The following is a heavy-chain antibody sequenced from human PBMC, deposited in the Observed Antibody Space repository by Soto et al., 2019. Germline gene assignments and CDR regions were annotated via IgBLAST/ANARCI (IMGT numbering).Heavy chain of an antibody. CDR2: FFSGGST. J-gene: IGHJ3*02. CDR3: ALWSDAFDI. V-gene: IGHV3-66*01. D-gene: IGHD3-16*01. Sequence: GGSLRLSCAASGFTVSSNYMSWVRQAPGKGLEWFSFFFSGGSTYYADSVKGSFTISRDNSKNTLYFQMNSLRAEDTAVYYCALWSDAFDIWGQGTMVTVSS. CDR1: GFTVSSNY.